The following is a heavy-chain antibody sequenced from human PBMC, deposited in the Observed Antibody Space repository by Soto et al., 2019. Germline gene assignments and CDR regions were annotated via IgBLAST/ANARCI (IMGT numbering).Heavy chain of an antibody. CDR2: ISYDGSNK. J-gene: IGHJ4*02. V-gene: IGHV3-30-3*01. CDR1: GFTFTSYS. CDR3: ARVGGTAARRQGLDF. D-gene: IGHD6-6*01. Sequence: QVQLVESGGGVVQPGRSLRLSCAASGFTFTSYSMHWVRQAPGKGLEWVAVISYDGSNKYYADSVKSRFTTSRDNSKSTLFLRMNSLRLEDTALYYCARVGGTAARRQGLDFWGQGTLVTVSS.